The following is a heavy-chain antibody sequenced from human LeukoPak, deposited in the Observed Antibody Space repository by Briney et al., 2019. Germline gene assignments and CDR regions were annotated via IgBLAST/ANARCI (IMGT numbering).Heavy chain of an antibody. CDR3: ARDHDAFDI. CDR1: GCSFSSYY. Sequence: SETLSLTCTVSGCSFSSYYLSWVRQPAGKGLEWIGRIYTSGSTNYNPSLKSRVTMSVDTSKNQFSLKLRSVTAADTPVYYCARDHDAFDIWGQGTMVTVSS. J-gene: IGHJ3*02. V-gene: IGHV4-4*07. CDR2: IYTSGST.